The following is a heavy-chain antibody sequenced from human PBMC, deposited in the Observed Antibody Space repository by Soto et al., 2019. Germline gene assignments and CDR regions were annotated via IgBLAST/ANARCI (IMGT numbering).Heavy chain of an antibody. CDR2: IKSKTDGGTT. D-gene: IGHD6-6*01. CDR3: TTVPRIAARPYYYGMDV. Sequence: EVQLVESGGGLVKPGGSLRLSCAASGFTFSNAWMNWVRQAPGKGLEWVGRIKSKTDGGTTDYAAPVKGRFTISRDDSXNXXYLQMNSLKTEDTAVYYCTTVPRIAARPYYYGMDVWGQGTTVTVSS. CDR1: GFTFSNAW. J-gene: IGHJ6*02. V-gene: IGHV3-15*07.